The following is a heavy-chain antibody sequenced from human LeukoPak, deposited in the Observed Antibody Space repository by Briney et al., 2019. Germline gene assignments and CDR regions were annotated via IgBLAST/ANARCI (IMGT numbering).Heavy chain of an antibody. CDR3: ARDFGYCSGGSCYSYYYYYMDV. CDR2: IYYSGST. D-gene: IGHD2-15*01. J-gene: IGHJ6*03. Sequence: SETLSLTCTVSGGSISSYYWSWVRQPPGKGLEWIGYIYYSGSTDYNPSLKSRVTISVDTSKNQFSLKLSSVTAADTAVYYCARDFGYCSGGSCYSYYYYYMDVWGKGTTVTVSS. CDR1: GGSISSYY. V-gene: IGHV4-59*12.